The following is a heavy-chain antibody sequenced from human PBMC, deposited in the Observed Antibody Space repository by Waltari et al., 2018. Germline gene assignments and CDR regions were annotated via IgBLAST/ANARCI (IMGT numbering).Heavy chain of an antibody. CDR1: GFRFSNYW. CDR3: ARLAPRXYXSPXPGRHYYYGMDX. CDR2: ISXDETTX. J-gene: IGHJ6*02. D-gene: IGHD6-19*01. V-gene: IGHV3-74*03. Sequence: QXXESGXGLXQPGDSLRLYCAXSGFRFSNYWMNWVRQAPGQGRVWVALISXDETTXTYADXVKGRXTISRDNAKNXVYLQMKRLRADDTAVYXCARLAPRXYXSPXPGRHYYYGMDXWGQGTTVTVSS.